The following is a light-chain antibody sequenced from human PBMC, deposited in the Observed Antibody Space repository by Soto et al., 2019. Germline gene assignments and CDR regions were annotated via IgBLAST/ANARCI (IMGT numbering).Light chain of an antibody. V-gene: IGKV1-39*01. CDR3: QQTSSVPRT. CDR2: VAS. CDR1: QTISTF. J-gene: IGKJ2*01. Sequence: DIQMTQSPSSLSASVGDRVTITCRANQTISTFLNWYQQRPGEAPKLLIYVASNLHTGVPSRFSGSGSGTDFTLTINSLQPEDFATYYCQQTSSVPRTFGQGTKLEIK.